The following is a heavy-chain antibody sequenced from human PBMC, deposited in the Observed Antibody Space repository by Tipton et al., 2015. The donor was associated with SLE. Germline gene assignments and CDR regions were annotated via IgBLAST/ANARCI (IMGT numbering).Heavy chain of an antibody. J-gene: IGHJ2*01. V-gene: IGHV3-30-3*01. CDR2: ISYDGSNK. CDR3: VAVRTGGRFYWYSDL. D-gene: IGHD1-1*01. Sequence: SLRLSCAASGFTFSSYAMHWVRQAPGKGLEWVAVISYDGSNKYYADSVKGRFTISRDNSKNTLYLQMNSLRAEDTATYYCVAVRTGGRFYWYSDLWGRGTLVTVLS. CDR1: GFTFSSYA.